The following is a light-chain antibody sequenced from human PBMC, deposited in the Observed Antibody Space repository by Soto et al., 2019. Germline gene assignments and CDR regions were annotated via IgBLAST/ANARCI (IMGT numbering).Light chain of an antibody. Sequence: DIQMTQSPSSLYASVGDRVTITCRARLPISNYLAWYQQKPGKIPNLLVYAASTLQAGVTSRFSGSSAGTDFTLTISSLQPEDVAAYYCLKYNSAPLTFGGGTKVEIK. CDR3: LKYNSAPLT. CDR1: LPISNY. V-gene: IGKV1-27*01. CDR2: AAS. J-gene: IGKJ4*01.